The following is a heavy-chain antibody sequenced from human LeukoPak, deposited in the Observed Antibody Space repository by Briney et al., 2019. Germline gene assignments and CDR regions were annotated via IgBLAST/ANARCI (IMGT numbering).Heavy chain of an antibody. Sequence: PGGSLRLSCAGSGLTFSSYAMSWVRQAPGKGLEWVSTISGSGGSTYYADSVKGRFTISRDNSKNTLYLQMNSLRAEDTAVYYCAKAAIILMVYDKYFDLWGRGTPVTVSS. CDR3: AKAAIILMVYDKYFDL. V-gene: IGHV3-23*01. J-gene: IGHJ2*01. CDR1: GLTFSSYA. CDR2: ISGSGGST. D-gene: IGHD2-8*01.